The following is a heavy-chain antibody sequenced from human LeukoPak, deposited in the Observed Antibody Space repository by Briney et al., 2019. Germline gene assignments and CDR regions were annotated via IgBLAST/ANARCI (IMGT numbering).Heavy chain of an antibody. V-gene: IGHV4-4*07. CDR3: ARDYYDSSGYPLCDY. J-gene: IGHJ4*02. CDR2: IYASGST. CDR1: GGSISSYY. Sequence: SETLSLTCTVSGGSISSYYWSWIRQPAGKGLEWIGRIYASGSTTYNPSLKSRVSMSADTSKNQLSLKLSSVTAADTAVYYCARDYYDSSGYPLCDYWGQGTLVTVSS. D-gene: IGHD3-22*01.